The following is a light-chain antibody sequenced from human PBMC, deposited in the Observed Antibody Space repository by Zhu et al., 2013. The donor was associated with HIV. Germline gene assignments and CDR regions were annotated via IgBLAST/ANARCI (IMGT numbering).Light chain of an antibody. CDR2: DNS. Sequence: QSVLTQPPSVSAAPGQKVSIPCSGGGSNIGNNFVSWYQHLPGRAPRLLIFDNSKRPSGIPDRFSGSKSGTSATLGITGLQTGDEADYYCGTWDTSLSGYVFGTGTKVTVL. J-gene: IGLJ1*01. CDR3: GTWDTSLSGYV. V-gene: IGLV1-51*01. CDR1: GSNIGNNF.